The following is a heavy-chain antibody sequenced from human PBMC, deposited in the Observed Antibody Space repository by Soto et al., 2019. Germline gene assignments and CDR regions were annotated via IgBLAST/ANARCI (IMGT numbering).Heavy chain of an antibody. D-gene: IGHD2-15*01. Sequence: EVHLLESGGALAQPGGSLRLSCAASGFTFSSHAINWVRQAPGKGLEWVSGISAGGGDRYYADSVKGRFTISRDTSNNTVHLQMNSLRVEDPAVYYCARDQSPRVEGCMVGDHWGQGTLVTVSS. V-gene: IGHV3-23*01. CDR2: ISAGGGDR. CDR3: ARDQSPRVEGCMVGDH. J-gene: IGHJ5*02. CDR1: GFTFSSHA.